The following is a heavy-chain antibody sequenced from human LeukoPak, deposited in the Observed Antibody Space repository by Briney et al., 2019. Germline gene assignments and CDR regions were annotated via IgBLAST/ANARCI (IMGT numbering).Heavy chain of an antibody. Sequence: GGSLRLSCAASGFTFSSYSMNWVRQAPGKGLEWVSSISSSSSYIYYADSVKGRFTISRDNAKNSLYLQMNSLRAEDTAVYYCARASADYYDSSGYSDYWGQGTLVTVSS. CDR2: ISSSSSYI. V-gene: IGHV3-21*01. CDR1: GFTFSSYS. D-gene: IGHD3-22*01. J-gene: IGHJ4*02. CDR3: ARASADYYDSSGYSDY.